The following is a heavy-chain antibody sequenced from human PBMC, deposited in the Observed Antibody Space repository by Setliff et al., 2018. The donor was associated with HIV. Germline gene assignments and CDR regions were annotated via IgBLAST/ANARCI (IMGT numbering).Heavy chain of an antibody. V-gene: IGHV4-34*01. CDR2: ISPSGST. CDR1: GGSFSGYY. J-gene: IGHJ6*03. D-gene: IGHD2-15*01. CDR3: ARTPQEVVVVAATRPYYYYYMDV. Sequence: SETLSLTCAVYGGSFSGYYWSWIRQPPGKGLEWIGEISPSGSTNYNPSLKSRVTISVDTSENQFSLKLSSVTAADTAVYYCARTPQEVVVVAATRPYYYYYMDVWGKGTTVTVSS.